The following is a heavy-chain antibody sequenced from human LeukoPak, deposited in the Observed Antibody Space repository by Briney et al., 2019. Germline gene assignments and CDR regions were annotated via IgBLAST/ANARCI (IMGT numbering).Heavy chain of an antibody. V-gene: IGHV4-59*01. CDR1: GGSISSYY. Sequence: PSETLSLTCTVSGGSISSYYWSWIRQPPGKGLEWIRYIYYSGSTNYNPSLKSRVTISVDTSKTQCSLKVSSVTAADTAVYYCARGALIVVVNWYFDLWRRSTLVTVSS. J-gene: IGHJ2*01. CDR3: ARGALIVVVNWYFDL. D-gene: IGHD3-22*01. CDR2: IYYSGST.